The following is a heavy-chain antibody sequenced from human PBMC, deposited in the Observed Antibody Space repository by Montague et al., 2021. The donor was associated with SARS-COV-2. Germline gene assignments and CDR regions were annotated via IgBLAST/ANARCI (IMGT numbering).Heavy chain of an antibody. CDR2: IYASGST. Sequence: SETLSLTCSIPGVSITSYYWSRVRQPAGKGLEWIGHIYASGSTNYSPSLKSRVRLSIDNPKNQFSLKLESLTAADTAVYYCVRDGGNWYYFDYWGQGALVTVSS. V-gene: IGHV4-4*07. CDR1: GVSITSYY. D-gene: IGHD3-16*01. CDR3: VRDGGNWYYFDY. J-gene: IGHJ4*02.